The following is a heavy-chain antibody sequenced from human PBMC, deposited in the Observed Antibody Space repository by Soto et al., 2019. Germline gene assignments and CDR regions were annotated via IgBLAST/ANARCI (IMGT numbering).Heavy chain of an antibody. Sequence: QVQLVESGGGGVQPGRSLRLSCAASGFTFSSYGMHWVRQAPGKGLEWVAVIWYDGSNKYYADSVKGRFTISRDNSKNTLYLQMNSLRAEDTAVYYCARDRAYDYIWGSYRYTGLDYWGQGTLVTVSS. V-gene: IGHV3-33*01. CDR1: GFTFSSYG. J-gene: IGHJ4*02. D-gene: IGHD3-16*02. CDR2: IWYDGSNK. CDR3: ARDRAYDYIWGSYRYTGLDY.